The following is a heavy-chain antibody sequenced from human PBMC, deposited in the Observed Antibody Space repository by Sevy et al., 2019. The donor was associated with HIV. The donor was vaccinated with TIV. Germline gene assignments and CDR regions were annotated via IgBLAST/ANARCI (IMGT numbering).Heavy chain of an antibody. CDR2: ISGSGGST. D-gene: IGHD2-15*01. CDR3: AKDPDVVVPFLGRA. Sequence: GGSLRLSCTASGFTFSSYAMSWVRQAPGKGLEWVSAISGSGGSTYYADSVKGRFTISRDNSKNTLYLQMNSLRAEDTAVYYCAKDPDVVVPFLGRAWGQGTLVTVSS. CDR1: GFTFSSYA. J-gene: IGHJ4*02. V-gene: IGHV3-23*01.